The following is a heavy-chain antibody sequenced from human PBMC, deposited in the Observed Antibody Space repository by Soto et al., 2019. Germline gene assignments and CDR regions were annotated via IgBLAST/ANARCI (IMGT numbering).Heavy chain of an antibody. D-gene: IGHD3-10*01. Sequence: PSETLSLTCTVSGGSITTYYWSWIRQPPGKGLEWIGYIYYSGSTNYNPSLKSRVTISVDTSKNQFSLRLRSVTAADTAVYYCARGLILWFGELSRRGGYYYYMDVWGKGTTVTVSS. CDR3: ARGLILWFGELSRRGGYYYYMDV. CDR1: GGSITTYY. V-gene: IGHV4-59*12. J-gene: IGHJ6*03. CDR2: IYYSGST.